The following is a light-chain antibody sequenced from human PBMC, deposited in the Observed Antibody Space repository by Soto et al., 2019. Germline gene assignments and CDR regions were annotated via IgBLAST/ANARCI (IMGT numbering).Light chain of an antibody. CDR3: SSYAGSNIFYV. CDR1: SSDVGGYNY. V-gene: IGLV2-8*01. Sequence: QSALTQPPSASGSPGQSVTISCTGTSSDVGGYNYVSWYQQHPDKAPKLMIYEVSKRPSGVPDRFSGSKSGNTASLTVSGLQAEDEADYYCSSYAGSNIFYVFGTGTKLTVL. J-gene: IGLJ1*01. CDR2: EVS.